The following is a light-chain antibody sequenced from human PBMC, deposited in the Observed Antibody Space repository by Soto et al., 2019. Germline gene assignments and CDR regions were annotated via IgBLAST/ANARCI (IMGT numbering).Light chain of an antibody. V-gene: IGKV3-20*01. CDR1: QSVTSSR. J-gene: IGKJ5*01. CDR3: QQYGASPNT. CDR2: DAS. Sequence: ELVLTQSPGTLSLSPGERGTLSCRASQSVTSSRLAWYQQKPGQAPRLLIYDASTRATGIPDRFSASGSGTDYTLTISRLEPEDFAVYYCQQYGASPNTFGQGTRLEIK.